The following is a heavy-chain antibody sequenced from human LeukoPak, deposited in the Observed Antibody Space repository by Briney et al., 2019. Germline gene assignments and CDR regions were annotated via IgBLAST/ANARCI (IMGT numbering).Heavy chain of an antibody. V-gene: IGHV3-30-3*01. D-gene: IGHD3-10*01. J-gene: IGHJ4*02. CDR1: GFTFSSYA. CDR3: AKDVGVYYYGSGSYLADY. CDR2: ISYDGSNK. Sequence: GRSLRLSCAASGFTFSSYAMHWVRQAPGKGLEWVAIISYDGSNKYYADSVKGRFTISRDNSKNTLYLQMNSLRAEDTAVYYCAKDVGVYYYGSGSYLADYWGQGTLVTVSS.